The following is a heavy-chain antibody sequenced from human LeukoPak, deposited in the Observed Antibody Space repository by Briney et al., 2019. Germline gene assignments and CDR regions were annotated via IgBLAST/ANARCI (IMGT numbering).Heavy chain of an antibody. CDR1: GGSISSYY. Sequence: SETLSLTCTVSGGSISSYYWSWIRQPAEKGLEWIGRLYTSGSTNYNPSLKSRVTMSVDTSMSQFSLKLDSVTAADTAVYYCARETYYYASGSYSDYYAMDVWGQGTTVTVSS. CDR2: LYTSGST. V-gene: IGHV4-4*07. J-gene: IGHJ6*02. D-gene: IGHD3-10*01. CDR3: ARETYYYASGSYSDYYAMDV.